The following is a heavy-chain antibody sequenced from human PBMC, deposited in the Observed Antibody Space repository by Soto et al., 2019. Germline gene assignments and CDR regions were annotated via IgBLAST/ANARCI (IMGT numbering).Heavy chain of an antibody. CDR3: AGGGSGWYIRWFDP. CDR2: INPSDGTT. Sequence: ASVKVSCKASGYTLTSDYIHWVRQAPGQGLEWMGIINPSDGTTNYAQKFQGRVTMTRDTSTSTVYMDLNSLRSEDTAVYYCAGGGSGWYIRWFDPWGQGTPVTASS. D-gene: IGHD6-19*01. V-gene: IGHV1-46*01. J-gene: IGHJ5*02. CDR1: GYTLTSDY.